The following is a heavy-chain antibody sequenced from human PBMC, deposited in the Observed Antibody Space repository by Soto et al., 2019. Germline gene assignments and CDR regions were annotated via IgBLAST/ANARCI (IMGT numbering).Heavy chain of an antibody. CDR2: ISSSGSTI. CDR3: ARVVVVVAATWFGFDP. V-gene: IGHV3-11*01. D-gene: IGHD2-15*01. CDR1: GFTFSDYY. Sequence: SLRLSCAASGFTFSDYYMSWIRQAPGKGLEWVSYISSSGSTIYYADSVKGRFTISRDNAKNSLYLQMNSLRAEDTAVYYCARVVVVVAATWFGFDPWGQGTLVTVSS. J-gene: IGHJ5*02.